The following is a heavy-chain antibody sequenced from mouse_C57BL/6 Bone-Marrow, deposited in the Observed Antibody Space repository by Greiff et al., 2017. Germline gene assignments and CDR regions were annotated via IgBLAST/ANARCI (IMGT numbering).Heavy chain of an antibody. CDR3: ARWDYYYGSSFDY. J-gene: IGHJ2*01. CDR1: GYTFTSYW. V-gene: IGHV1-59*01. CDR2: IDPSDSYT. Sequence: VQLQQSGAELVRPGTSVKLSCKASGYTFTSYWMHWVKQRPGQGLEWIGVIDPSDSYTNYNQKFKGKATLTVDTSSSTAYMQLSSLTSEDSAVYYCARWDYYYGSSFDYWGQGTTLTVSS. D-gene: IGHD1-1*01.